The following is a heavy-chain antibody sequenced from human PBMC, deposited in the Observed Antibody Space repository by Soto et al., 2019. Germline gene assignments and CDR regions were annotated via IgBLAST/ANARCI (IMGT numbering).Heavy chain of an antibody. D-gene: IGHD3-9*01. Sequence: VLLQESGPGLMKPSQTMSIIFNVSGASVGSGGYYWSWIRQVPGKGLGWIGYIKYRGTTQYTPSLKSRLSISLDKYKSQISLNLRAVAGAYTAVYFWARDVRYTGYSYWFDLWGQGTLGTGST. CDR3: ARDVRYTGYSYWFDL. CDR2: IKYRGTT. J-gene: IGHJ5*02. CDR1: GASVGSGGYY. V-gene: IGHV4-31*03.